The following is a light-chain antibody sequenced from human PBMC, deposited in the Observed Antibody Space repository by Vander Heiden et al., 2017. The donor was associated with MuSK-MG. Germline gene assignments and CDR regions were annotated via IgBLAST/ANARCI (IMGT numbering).Light chain of an antibody. V-gene: IGKV1-39*01. CDR3: QQSDSTQNT. Sequence: DNQMTQFPSSLSASVVDRVTITCRASQSISSYLNWYQQKPGKAPKLLIYAASSLQSGVPSRFSGSGSGTDFTLTISRLQPEDFATYYCQQSDSTQNTFGQGTQLEIK. CDR1: QSISSY. J-gene: IGKJ5*01. CDR2: AAS.